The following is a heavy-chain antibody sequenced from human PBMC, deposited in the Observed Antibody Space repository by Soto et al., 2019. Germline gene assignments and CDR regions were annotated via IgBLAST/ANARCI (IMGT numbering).Heavy chain of an antibody. CDR3: ARSEEWELLRGAFDI. V-gene: IGHV1-2*02. D-gene: IGHD1-26*01. CDR1: GYTITCCY. CDR2: INPDSGGT. Sequence: ASVKVSCMACGYTITCCYSHWGRQGPGQGLEWMGWINPDSGGTKYAQKFQGRVTMTRDTSMSTVYMELSRVRSDDTAVYYCARSEEWELLRGAFDIWGQGTMVTVS. J-gene: IGHJ3*02.